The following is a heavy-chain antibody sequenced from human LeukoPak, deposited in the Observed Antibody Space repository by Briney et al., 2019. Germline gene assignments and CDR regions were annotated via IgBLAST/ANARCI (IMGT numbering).Heavy chain of an antibody. CDR2: IYYSGST. CDR1: GGSISSYY. CDR3: ATGTHMCWFLV. J-gene: IGHJ4*02. D-gene: IGHD3-9*01. Sequence: SETLSLTCTVSGGSISSYYWSWIRQPPGKGLEWIGYIYYSGSTNYNPSLKSRVTISVDTSKNQFSLKLSSVTAADTAVYYCATGTHMCWFLVWGQGTLVTVSS. V-gene: IGHV4-59*01.